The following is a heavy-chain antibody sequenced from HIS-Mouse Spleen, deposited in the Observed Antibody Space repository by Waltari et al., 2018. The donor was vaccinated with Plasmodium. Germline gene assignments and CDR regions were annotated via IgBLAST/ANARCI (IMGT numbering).Heavy chain of an antibody. J-gene: IGHJ4*02. Sequence: EVQLLESGGGLVQPGGSLRLSCAASGFTFSSYALSWVRQAPGKGLGGGSGISGSVGRTYYADSVKGRFTISRDNSKNTLYLQMNSLRAEDTAVYYCAKDGPNWALDYWGQGTLVTVSS. CDR1: GFTFSSYA. CDR2: ISGSVGRT. V-gene: IGHV3-23*01. D-gene: IGHD7-27*01. CDR3: AKDGPNWALDY.